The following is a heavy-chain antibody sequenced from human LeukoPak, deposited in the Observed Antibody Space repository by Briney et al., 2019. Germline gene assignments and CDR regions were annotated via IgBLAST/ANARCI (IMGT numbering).Heavy chain of an antibody. Sequence: TTSETLSLTCTVSGDSISSYYWSWIRQPPGKGLEWIGYVHYSGSTNYNPSLQSRVTISIDMSKNQFSLKLSSVTAADTAVYSCARHTTITYGMDGWVQATTVSVCS. V-gene: IGHV4-59*08. CDR1: GDSISSYY. CDR3: ARHTTITYGMDG. D-gene: IGHD3-10*01. J-gene: IGHJ6*02. CDR2: VHYSGST.